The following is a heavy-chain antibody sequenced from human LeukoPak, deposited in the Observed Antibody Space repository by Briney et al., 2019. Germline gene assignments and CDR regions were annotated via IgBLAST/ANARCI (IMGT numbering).Heavy chain of an antibody. CDR2: ISSYGGST. Sequence: GGSLRLSCAASGFIFSTYTMHWVRQAPGKGLEYVSTISSYGGSTYYANSVKGRFTISRDNSKNTLYLQMGSLRAEDMAVYYCARGRYYDSSDYIRWGQGTLVTVSS. J-gene: IGHJ4*02. CDR3: ARGRYYDSSDYIR. CDR1: GFIFSTYT. V-gene: IGHV3-64*01. D-gene: IGHD3-22*01.